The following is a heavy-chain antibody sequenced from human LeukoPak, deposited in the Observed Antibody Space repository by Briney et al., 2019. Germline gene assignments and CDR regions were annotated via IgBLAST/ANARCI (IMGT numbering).Heavy chain of an antibody. V-gene: IGHV3-48*03. J-gene: IGHJ4*02. CDR1: GFTFSSYE. Sequence: PAGSLRLSCAASGFTFSSYEMNWVRQAPGKGLEWVSYISSSGSTIYYADSAKGRFTISRDNAKNSLYLQMNSLRAEDTAVYYCASGLPYYFDSSGYYLDYWGQGTLVTVSS. D-gene: IGHD3-22*01. CDR2: ISSSGSTI. CDR3: ASGLPYYFDSSGYYLDY.